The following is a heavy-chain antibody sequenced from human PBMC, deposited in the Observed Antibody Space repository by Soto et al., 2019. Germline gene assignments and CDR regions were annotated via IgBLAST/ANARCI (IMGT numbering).Heavy chain of an antibody. CDR1: GFTFSNAW. CDR3: TTATWITDFWSGAYYFDY. J-gene: IGHJ4*02. D-gene: IGHD3-3*01. CDR2: IKSKTDGGTT. Sequence: PGGSLRLSCAASGFTFSNAWMSWVRQAPGKGLEWVGRIKSKTDGGTTDYAAPVKGRFTISRDDSKNTLYLQMNSLKTEDTAVYYCTTATWITDFWSGAYYFDYWGQGTLVTVSS. V-gene: IGHV3-15*01.